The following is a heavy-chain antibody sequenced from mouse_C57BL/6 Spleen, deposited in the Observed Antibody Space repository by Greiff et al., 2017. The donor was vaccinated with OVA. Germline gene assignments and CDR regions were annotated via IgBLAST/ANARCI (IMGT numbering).Heavy chain of an antibody. D-gene: IGHD2-4*01. CDR2: IDPSDSYT. V-gene: IGHV1-59*01. J-gene: IGHJ4*01. CDR1: GYTFTSYW. Sequence: QVQLQQPGAELVRPGTSVKLSCKASGYTFTSYWMHWVKQRPGQGLEWIGVIDPSDSYTNYNQKFKGKATLTVDTSSSTAYMQLSSLTSEDSAVYYCARSEDYDGYAMDYWGQGTSVTVSS. CDR3: ARSEDYDGYAMDY.